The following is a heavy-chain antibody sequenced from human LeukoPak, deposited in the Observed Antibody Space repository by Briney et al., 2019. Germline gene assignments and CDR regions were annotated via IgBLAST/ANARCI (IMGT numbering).Heavy chain of an antibody. Sequence: GCSLSLSCAPSGHPFSTYELYRLRQARAKGREWISYISSGGTTIKYADSVRGRFTISRDDGRESLYLQMNSLRVEDTAIYYCGASRQYVGAFVLWGQGTLVSVSS. V-gene: IGHV3-48*03. CDR3: GASRQYVGAFVL. CDR2: ISSGGTTI. CDR1: GHPFSTYE. J-gene: IGHJ3*01. D-gene: IGHD3-16*01.